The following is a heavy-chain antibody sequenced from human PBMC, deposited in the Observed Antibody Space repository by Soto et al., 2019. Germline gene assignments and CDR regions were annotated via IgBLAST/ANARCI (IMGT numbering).Heavy chain of an antibody. V-gene: IGHV5-51*01. CDR2: IHPGNSDA. J-gene: IGHJ4*02. Sequence: AGESLKISCKGSGYSFSNYWIGWVRQVPGKGLEWMGIIHPGNSDARYSPSFQGQVTISADTSINTAYLQWRSLKASDTAFYYCARPTNGYNPLDYWAQGTLVTVSS. CDR1: GYSFSNYW. CDR3: ARPTNGYNPLDY. D-gene: IGHD5-12*01.